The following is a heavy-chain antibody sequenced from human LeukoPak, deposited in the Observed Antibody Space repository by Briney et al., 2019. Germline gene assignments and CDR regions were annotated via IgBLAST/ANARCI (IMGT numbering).Heavy chain of an antibody. Sequence: GGSLRLSCAASGFTFSSYSMSWVRQAPGMGLEWVSAISRSGDSTYYTDSVKGRFTISRDNSKNTLYLQMNSLTADDTAIYYCARRRESGIGSLYYFGSWGQGTLVTVSS. J-gene: IGHJ4*02. CDR3: ARRRESGIGSLYYFGS. CDR2: ISRSGDST. CDR1: GFTFSSYS. V-gene: IGHV3-23*01. D-gene: IGHD1-14*01.